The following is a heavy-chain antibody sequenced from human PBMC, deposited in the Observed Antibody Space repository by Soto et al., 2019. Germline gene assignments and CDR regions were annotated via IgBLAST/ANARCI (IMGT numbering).Heavy chain of an antibody. CDR3: AKDGNIYTSGWYAPSLDY. J-gene: IGHJ4*02. V-gene: IGHV3-30*18. CDR1: GFTFSNYG. CDR2: ISYDGSNQ. D-gene: IGHD6-19*01. Sequence: QVQLVESGGGVAQPGRSLRLSCAASGFTFSNYGMHWVRQAPGKGLEWVGVISYDGSNQYYADSVEGRITISSDNSKNTMYLHVNSMRAEDTAVYYCAKDGNIYTSGWYAPSLDYWGQGTLVTVSS.